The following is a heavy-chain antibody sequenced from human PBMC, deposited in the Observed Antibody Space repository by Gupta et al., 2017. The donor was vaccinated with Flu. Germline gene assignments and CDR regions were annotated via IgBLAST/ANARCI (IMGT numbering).Heavy chain of an antibody. CDR2: IWYDGSNK. CDR3: ARITGTTSVGAFDI. CDR1: GYG. V-gene: IGHV3-33*01. J-gene: IGHJ3*02. Sequence: GYGMHWVRQAPGKGVEWVAVIWYDGSNKYYADSVKGRFTISRDNSKNTLYLQMNSLRAEDTAVYYCARITGTTSVGAFDIWGQGTMVTVSS. D-gene: IGHD1-20*01.